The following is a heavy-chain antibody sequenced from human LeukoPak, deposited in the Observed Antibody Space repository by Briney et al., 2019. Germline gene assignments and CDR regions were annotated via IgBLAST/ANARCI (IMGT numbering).Heavy chain of an antibody. CDR1: GFTVSSNY. J-gene: IGHJ4*02. D-gene: IGHD4-17*01. CDR2: IYSGGST. V-gene: IGHV3-53*01. Sequence: PGGSLRLSCVASGFTVSSNYMSWVRQAPGKGLEWVSVIYSGGSTYYADSVKGRFTISRDNSKNTLYLQMNSLRAEDTAVYYCALLRTYYFDYWGQGTLVTVSS. CDR3: ALLRTYYFDY.